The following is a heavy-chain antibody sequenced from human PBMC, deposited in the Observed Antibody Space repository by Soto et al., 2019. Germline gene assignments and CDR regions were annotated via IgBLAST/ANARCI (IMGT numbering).Heavy chain of an antibody. CDR2: ISYDGSNK. V-gene: IGHV3-30*18. J-gene: IGHJ6*02. Sequence: QVQLVESGGGVVQPGRSLRLSCAASGFTFSSYGMHWVRQAPGKGLEWVAVISYDGSNKYYADSVKGRFTIYRDNSKKSSCLQMTILGGGDRAVFYCAKDYLPGIAVAGNSMEDYYYGMDVWGQGTTVTVSS. CDR1: GFTFSSYG. CDR3: AKDYLPGIAVAGNSMEDYYYGMDV. D-gene: IGHD6-19*01.